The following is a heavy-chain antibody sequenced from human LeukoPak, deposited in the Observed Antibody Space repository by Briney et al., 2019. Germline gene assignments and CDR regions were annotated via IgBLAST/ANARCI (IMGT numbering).Heavy chain of an antibody. CDR1: GGSISSFH. CDR2: VYGGGVT. J-gene: IGHJ4*02. D-gene: IGHD6-13*01. Sequence: SATLSLTCTVAGGSISSFHWNWLRQSPGGGLEWVGYVYGGGVTNSSPSLRFRVTMSIDTSKNKFSLNLKSVTAADTAVYYRARSVGSNWSYFFDYWGQGTLATVSS. V-gene: IGHV4-59*01. CDR3: ARSVGSNWSYFFDY.